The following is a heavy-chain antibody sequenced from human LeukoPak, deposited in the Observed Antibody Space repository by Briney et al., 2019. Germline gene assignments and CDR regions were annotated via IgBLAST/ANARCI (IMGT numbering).Heavy chain of an antibody. CDR3: ERVSTVTRRTGLDAFDI. CDR2: INPNSGGT. Sequence: GASVKVSCKASGYTFTGYYMHWVRQAPGQGLEWMGRINPNSGGTNYAQKFQGRVTMTRDTSISTAYMELSRLTSDDTAVYYCERVSTVTRRTGLDAFDIWGQGTRVPVSS. V-gene: IGHV1-2*06. D-gene: IGHD4-17*01. J-gene: IGHJ3*02. CDR1: GYTFTGYY.